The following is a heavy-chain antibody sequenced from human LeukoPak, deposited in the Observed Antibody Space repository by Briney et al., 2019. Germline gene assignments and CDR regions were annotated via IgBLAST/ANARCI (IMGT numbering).Heavy chain of an antibody. CDR3: AREGVYNSPFDS. Sequence: GGSLRLSFAARGFIASNTFRGWVGQAPGKGPEWVSVMYRGGSRDYADSVKGRFTISRDNSKNTMYLQMDSLRVEDTAIYYCAREGVYNSPFDSWGRGTLVTVSS. V-gene: IGHV3-53*01. D-gene: IGHD1-1*01. CDR2: MYRGGSR. J-gene: IGHJ4*02. CDR1: GFIASNTF.